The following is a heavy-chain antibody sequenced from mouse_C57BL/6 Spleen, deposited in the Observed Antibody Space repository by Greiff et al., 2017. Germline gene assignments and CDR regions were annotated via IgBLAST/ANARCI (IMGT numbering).Heavy chain of an antibody. Sequence: DVKLVESEGGLVQPGSSMKLSCTASGFTFRDYYMAWVRQVPEEGLQWVANIYYDGSSTYYLDSLKSRFIISIDGAKSILYLQMSSLKSEDTSTYYCGRADYYGSTPFAYWGQGTLVTVSA. CDR2: IYYDGSST. D-gene: IGHD1-1*01. CDR3: GRADYYGSTPFAY. J-gene: IGHJ3*01. CDR1: GFTFRDYY. V-gene: IGHV5-16*01.